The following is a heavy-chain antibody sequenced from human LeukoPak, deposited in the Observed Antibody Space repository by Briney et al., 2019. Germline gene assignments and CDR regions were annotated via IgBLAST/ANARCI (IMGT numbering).Heavy chain of an antibody. Sequence: PGGSLRLSCVGSGFTFSTSWMHWVRQAPEKGPEYVAYINQDGSETNYVDSVKGRFTISRDNTRNSLFLQMYSLRDEDTAIYYCARWAGRCGGDCQSEDPWGLGTPVIVSS. J-gene: IGHJ5*02. CDR2: INQDGSET. D-gene: IGHD2-21*02. V-gene: IGHV3-7*01. CDR3: ARWAGRCGGDCQSEDP. CDR1: GFTFSTSW.